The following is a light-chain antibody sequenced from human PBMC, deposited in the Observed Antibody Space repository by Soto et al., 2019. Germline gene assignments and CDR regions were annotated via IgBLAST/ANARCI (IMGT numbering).Light chain of an antibody. CDR3: SSSAGIYHYLV. CDR1: NSDVGRFSY. Sequence: QSALTQPASVSASPGQSITFSCTGTNSDVGRFSYISWYQQHPGAAPKLIIYDVSSRPSGVSDRFSGSKSGNTASLTISGLQAEDGADYYCSSSAGIYHYLVFGGGTKLTVL. J-gene: IGLJ3*02. V-gene: IGLV2-14*03. CDR2: DVS.